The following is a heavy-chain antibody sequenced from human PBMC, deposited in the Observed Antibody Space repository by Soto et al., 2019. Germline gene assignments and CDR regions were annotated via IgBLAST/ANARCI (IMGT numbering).Heavy chain of an antibody. J-gene: IGHJ4*02. V-gene: IGHV3-23*01. CDR2: ISGSGGIT. CDR1: GFTFSSYA. D-gene: IGHD3-3*01. Sequence: GGSLRLSCAASGFTFSSYAMNWVRQAPGQGLEWVSAISGSGGITYYGNSVKGRFTISRDNSKNMLYLQMNSLRAEDTAVYYCAKDQMEWLSYRSYMPLLDYWGLGTLVTVSS. CDR3: AKDQMEWLSYRSYMPLLDY.